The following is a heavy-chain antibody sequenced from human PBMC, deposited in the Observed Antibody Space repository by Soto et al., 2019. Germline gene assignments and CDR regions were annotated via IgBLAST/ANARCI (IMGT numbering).Heavy chain of an antibody. CDR2: ISGSGGST. CDR3: ARRGSGSYYDY. J-gene: IGHJ4*02. Sequence: EVQLLESGGGLVQPGGSLRLSCAASGFTFSSYAMRWVRQAPGKGLEWVSAISGSGGSTYYADSVKGRFTISRDNSKNTLYLQMNFLRAEDPAVYYCARRGSGSYYDYWGQGTLVTVSS. V-gene: IGHV3-23*01. CDR1: GFTFSSYA. D-gene: IGHD6-19*01.